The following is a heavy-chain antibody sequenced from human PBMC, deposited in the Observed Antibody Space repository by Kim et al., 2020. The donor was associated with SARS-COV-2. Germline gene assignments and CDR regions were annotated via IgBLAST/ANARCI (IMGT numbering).Heavy chain of an antibody. CDR3: ARSGSYFGAFDI. V-gene: IGHV3-21*01. J-gene: IGHJ3*02. Sequence: YDADSGKGRSAISRNNAKNSLFLQMNSLRAEDTAVYYCARSGSYFGAFDIWGQGTMVTVSS. D-gene: IGHD1-26*01.